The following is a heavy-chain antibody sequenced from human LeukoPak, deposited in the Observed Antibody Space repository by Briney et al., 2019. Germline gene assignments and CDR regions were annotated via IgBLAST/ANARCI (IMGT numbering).Heavy chain of an antibody. CDR2: ISSSSSYI. V-gene: IGHV3-21*01. D-gene: IGHD3-3*01. Sequence: GGSLRLSCAASGFTFSSYSMNWVRQAPGKGLEWVSSISSSSSYIYYADSVKGRFTISRDNAKNSLYLQMNSLRAEDTAVYYCARGKDYDFWSGYYQARGFVYWGQGTLVTVSS. CDR1: GFTFSSYS. J-gene: IGHJ4*02. CDR3: ARGKDYDFWSGYYQARGFVY.